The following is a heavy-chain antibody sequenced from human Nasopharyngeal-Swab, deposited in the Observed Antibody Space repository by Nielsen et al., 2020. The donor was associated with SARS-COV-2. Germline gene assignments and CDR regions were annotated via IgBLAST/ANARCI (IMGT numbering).Heavy chain of an antibody. CDR2: INSDGSST. Sequence: WIRQPPGKGLVWVSRINSDGSSTSYADSVKGRFTISRDNAKNTLYLQMNSLRAEDTAVYYCARDLLWFGETLDYWGQGTLGTVSS. CDR3: ARDLLWFGETLDY. D-gene: IGHD3-10*01. V-gene: IGHV3-74*01. J-gene: IGHJ4*02.